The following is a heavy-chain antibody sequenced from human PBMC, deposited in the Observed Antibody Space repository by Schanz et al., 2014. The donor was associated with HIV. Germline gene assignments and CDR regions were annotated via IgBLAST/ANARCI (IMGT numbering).Heavy chain of an antibody. J-gene: IGHJ4*02. CDR3: AKRSGRSFGYFDS. Sequence: QVQLVESGGGVVQPGRSLRLSCAASGFTFSTYGMHWVRQAPGKGLEWVSVISGSGGSTYYADSVKGRFTMSRDNSKNTLSLQMDSLRVDDTAIYYCAKRSGRSFGYFDSWGQGLLVTVSS. CDR2: ISGSGGST. CDR1: GFTFSTYG. V-gene: IGHV3-NL1*01. D-gene: IGHD2-15*01.